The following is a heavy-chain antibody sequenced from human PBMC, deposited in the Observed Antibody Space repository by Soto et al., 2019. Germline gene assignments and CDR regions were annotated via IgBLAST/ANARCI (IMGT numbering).Heavy chain of an antibody. CDR3: AKGVAHYYDSSGYSY. CDR2: ISGSGGST. J-gene: IGHJ4*02. Sequence: GGSLRLSCAASGFTFSSYAMSWVRQAPGKGLEWVSAISGSGGSTYYADSVKGRFTISRDNSKNTLYLQMNSLRAEDTAVYYCAKGVAHYYDSSGYSYWGQGTLVTVSS. V-gene: IGHV3-23*01. CDR1: GFTFSSYA. D-gene: IGHD3-22*01.